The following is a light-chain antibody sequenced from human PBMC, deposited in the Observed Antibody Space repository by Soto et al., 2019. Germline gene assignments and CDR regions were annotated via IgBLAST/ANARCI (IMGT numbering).Light chain of an antibody. Sequence: QSALTQPRSVSGSPGQSVTVSCTGTSSDVGGYNYVTWYQQHPGKAPKLMISDVNKRPSGVPDRFSGSKSGNTASLTISGLQADDEATYHCCSFAGRIFVFGTGTKLTVL. CDR3: CSFAGRIFV. CDR2: DVN. J-gene: IGLJ1*01. CDR1: SSDVGGYNY. V-gene: IGLV2-11*01.